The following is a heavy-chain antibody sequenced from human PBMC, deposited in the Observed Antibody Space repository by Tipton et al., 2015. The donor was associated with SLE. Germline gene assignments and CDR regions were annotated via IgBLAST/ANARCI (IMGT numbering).Heavy chain of an antibody. V-gene: IGHV4-39*01. CDR3: ARGESSSRYPWFDP. D-gene: IGHD6-13*01. CDR1: GGSISSSSYY. J-gene: IGHJ5*02. CDR2: IYYSGST. Sequence: GLVRPSETLSLTCTVSGGSISSSSYYWGWIRQPPGKGLEWIGSIYYSGSTYYNPSLKSRVTISVDTSKNQFSLKLSSVTAADTAVYYCARGESSSRYPWFDPWGQGTLVTVSS.